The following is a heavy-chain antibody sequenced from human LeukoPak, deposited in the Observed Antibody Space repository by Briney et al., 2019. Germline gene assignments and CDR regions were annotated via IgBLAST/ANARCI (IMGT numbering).Heavy chain of an antibody. CDR1: GGSISSYY. Sequence: SETLSLNCTVSGGSISSYYWSWIRQPPGKGLEWIGYIYYSGSTSYNPSLKSRVTISVDTSSNQFSLILTSVTAADTAVYYCARGTKTGYTGYDWNYWGQGSLVTVSS. CDR2: IYYSGST. J-gene: IGHJ4*02. D-gene: IGHD5-12*01. V-gene: IGHV4-59*01. CDR3: ARGTKTGYTGYDWNY.